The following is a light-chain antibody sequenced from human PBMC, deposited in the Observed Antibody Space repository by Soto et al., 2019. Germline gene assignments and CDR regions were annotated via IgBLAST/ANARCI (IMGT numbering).Light chain of an antibody. CDR1: SSNIGSKT. CDR2: KNH. Sequence: QAVLTQAPSASGTPGQRVTISCSGSSSNIGSKTVNWYQQLPGMAPKLLIFKNHQRPSGVPDRFSGSKSGTSASLAISGLQSEDEADYYCAAWDNSLNACVFGTGTKVTVL. CDR3: AAWDNSLNACV. V-gene: IGLV1-44*01. J-gene: IGLJ1*01.